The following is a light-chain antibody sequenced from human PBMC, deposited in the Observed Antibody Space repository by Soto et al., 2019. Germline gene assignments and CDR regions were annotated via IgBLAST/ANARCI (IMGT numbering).Light chain of an antibody. CDR3: QQYGSSQS. J-gene: IGKJ1*01. CDR2: GAS. V-gene: IGKV3-20*01. Sequence: EIVLTQSPGTPSLSPGERATLSCRASQSVSSNYLAWYQQKLGQAPRLLIYGASSRATGIPDRFSGSGSGTDFTLTISRLEPEDFAVYYCQQYGSSQSFGQGTKVEIK. CDR1: QSVSSNY.